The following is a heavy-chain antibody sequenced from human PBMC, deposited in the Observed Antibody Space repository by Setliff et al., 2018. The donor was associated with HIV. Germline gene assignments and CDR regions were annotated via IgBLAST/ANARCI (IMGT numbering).Heavy chain of an antibody. Sequence: SETLSLTCTVSGGSMSSSSYYWSWIRQTPDKGLEWIGIIYYSGATYYNPSLPSRVTISVDTSRTQFSLKLRSVTAADTAAYYCARLGYVSGGFYKTPGPYYFDYWGQGALVTVSS. CDR1: GGSMSSSSYY. CDR3: ARLGYVSGGFYKTPGPYYFDY. CDR2: IYYSGAT. J-gene: IGHJ4*02. D-gene: IGHD3-10*01. V-gene: IGHV4-39*01.